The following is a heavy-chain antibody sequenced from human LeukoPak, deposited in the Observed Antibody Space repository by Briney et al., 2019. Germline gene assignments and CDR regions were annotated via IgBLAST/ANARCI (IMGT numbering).Heavy chain of an antibody. CDR3: ARRPYGSGSYSIYFDY. CDR1: GGPISSYY. D-gene: IGHD3-10*01. Sequence: SETLSLTCTVSGGPISSYYWSWPRQPPGKGLEWIGYIYYSGSTNYNPSLKSRVTISVDTSKNQFSLKLSSVTAADTAVYYCARRPYGSGSYSIYFDYWGQGTLVTVSS. V-gene: IGHV4-59*08. J-gene: IGHJ4*02. CDR2: IYYSGST.